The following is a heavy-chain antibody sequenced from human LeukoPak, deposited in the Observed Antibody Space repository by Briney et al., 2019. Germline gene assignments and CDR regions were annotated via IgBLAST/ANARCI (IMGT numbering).Heavy chain of an antibody. D-gene: IGHD3-22*01. CDR1: GGSISSSNW. CDR2: VYHSGST. Sequence: PSGTLSLTCAVSGGSISSSNWWTWVGQPPGKGREGVGEVYHSGSTNYNLSLKSGVTISVDKSKNQFSLKLSSVTAADTAEYYCARAERYYYESSGQTGRGAFDIWGQGTMVTVSS. J-gene: IGHJ3*02. CDR3: ARAERYYYESSGQTGRGAFDI. V-gene: IGHV4-4*02.